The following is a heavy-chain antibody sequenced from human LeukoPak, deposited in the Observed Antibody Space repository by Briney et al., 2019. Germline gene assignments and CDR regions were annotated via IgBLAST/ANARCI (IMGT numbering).Heavy chain of an antibody. Sequence: PGGSLRLSCAASGFTFSSYEMNWVRLAPGKGLEWVSYISSSGSNIYYADSVKGRFTISRDNAKNSLYLQMSNLRAEDTAVYYCAKDPHLRFLDYWGQGTLVTVSS. CDR1: GFTFSSYE. D-gene: IGHD5/OR15-5a*01. J-gene: IGHJ4*02. V-gene: IGHV3-48*03. CDR3: AKDPHLRFLDY. CDR2: ISSSGSNI.